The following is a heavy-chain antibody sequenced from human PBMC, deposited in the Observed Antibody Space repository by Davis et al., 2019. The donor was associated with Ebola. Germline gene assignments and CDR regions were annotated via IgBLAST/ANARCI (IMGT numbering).Heavy chain of an antibody. CDR2: ISSSSSTI. CDR3: AKDKGITMIVVVITRGFDY. J-gene: IGHJ4*02. CDR1: GYTFASYD. V-gene: IGHV3-48*03. D-gene: IGHD3-22*01. Sequence: SCKASGYTFASYDINWVRQAPGKGLEWVSYISSSSSTIYYADSVKGRFTISRDNAKNSLYLQMNSLRAEDTAVYYCAKDKGITMIVVVITRGFDYWGQGTLVTVSS.